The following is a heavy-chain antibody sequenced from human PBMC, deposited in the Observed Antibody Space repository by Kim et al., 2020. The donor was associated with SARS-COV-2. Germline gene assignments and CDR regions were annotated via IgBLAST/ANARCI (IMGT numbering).Heavy chain of an antibody. V-gene: IGHV4-39*01. Sequence: SETLSLTCTVSGGSISSSSYYWGWIRQPPGKGLEWIGSIYYSGSTYYNPSLKSRVTISVDTSKNQFSLKLSSVTAADTAVYYCATPSAAAGTAPLFWGQGTLVTVSS. D-gene: IGHD6-13*01. J-gene: IGHJ4*02. CDR3: ATPSAAAGTAPLF. CDR2: IYYSGST. CDR1: GGSISSSSYY.